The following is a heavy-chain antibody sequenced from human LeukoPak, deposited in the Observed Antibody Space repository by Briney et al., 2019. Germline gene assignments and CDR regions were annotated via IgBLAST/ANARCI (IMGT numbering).Heavy chain of an antibody. Sequence: GGSLRLSCAASGFTFSDYYMSWIRQAPGKGLEWVSYISSSGSTIYYADSVKGRFTISRDNAKNSLYLQMNSLRAEDTAVYYCARGRQQLASSSYYMDVWGKGTTVTVSS. D-gene: IGHD6-13*01. CDR3: ARGRQQLASSSYYMDV. CDR2: ISSSGSTI. J-gene: IGHJ6*03. CDR1: GFTFSDYY. V-gene: IGHV3-11*04.